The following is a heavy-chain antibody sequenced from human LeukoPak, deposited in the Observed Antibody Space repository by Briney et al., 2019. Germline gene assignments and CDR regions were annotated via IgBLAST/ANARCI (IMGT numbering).Heavy chain of an antibody. D-gene: IGHD6-19*01. CDR3: AKGGAGSSGSEVDF. J-gene: IGHJ4*02. CDR2: IYSGGST. V-gene: IGHV3-53*01. CDR1: GFTVSSNY. Sequence: PGGSLRLSCAASGFTVSSNYMSWVRQAPGKGLEWVSVIYSGGSTYYADSVKGRFTISRDNSKNTLYLQMNSLRAEDTAVYYCAKGGAGSSGSEVDFWGQGTLVTVSS.